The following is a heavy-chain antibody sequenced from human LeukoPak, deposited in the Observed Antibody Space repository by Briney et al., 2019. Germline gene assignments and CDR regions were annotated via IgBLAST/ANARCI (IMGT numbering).Heavy chain of an antibody. CDR2: IIPIFGTA. CDR3: AREGYCSSTSCSLGY. J-gene: IGHJ4*02. D-gene: IGHD2-2*01. CDR1: GGTFSSYA. V-gene: IGHV1-69*01. Sequence: ASVKVSCKASGGTFSSYAISWVRQAPGQGLEWMGGIIPIFGTANYAQKFQGRVTTTADESTSTAYMELSSLRSEDTAVYYCAREGYCSSTSCSLGYWGQGTLVTVSS.